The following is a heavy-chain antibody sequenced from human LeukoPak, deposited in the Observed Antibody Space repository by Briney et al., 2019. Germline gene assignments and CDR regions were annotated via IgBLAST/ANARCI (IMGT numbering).Heavy chain of an antibody. D-gene: IGHD6-19*01. CDR2: FDPEDGET. J-gene: IGHJ4*02. CDR1: GYTLTELS. V-gene: IGHV1-24*01. CDR3: ATLVAVAGTSLEPYFDY. Sequence: GASVKVSCKVSGYTLTELSIHWVRQAPGKGLERMGGFDPEDGETIYAQKFQGRVTMTEDTSTDTAYMELSSLRSEDTAVYYCATLVAVAGTSLEPYFDYWGQGTLVTVSS.